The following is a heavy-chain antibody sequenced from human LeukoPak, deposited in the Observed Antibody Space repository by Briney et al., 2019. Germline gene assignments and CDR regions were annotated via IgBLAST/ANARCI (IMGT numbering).Heavy chain of an antibody. Sequence: SVKVSCKASGGTFSSYAISWVRQAPGQGLEWMGGIIPIFGTANYAQKFQGRVTITADETTSTAYMELSSLRSEDTAVYYCARPSTSTDAFDIWGQGTMVTVSS. D-gene: IGHD5/OR15-5a*01. CDR3: ARPSTSTDAFDI. J-gene: IGHJ3*02. CDR1: GGTFSSYA. CDR2: IIPIFGTA. V-gene: IGHV1-69*13.